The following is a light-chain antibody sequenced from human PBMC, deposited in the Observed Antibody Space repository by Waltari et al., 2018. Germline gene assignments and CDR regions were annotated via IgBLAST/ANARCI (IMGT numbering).Light chain of an antibody. CDR3: QQRSSWPLT. Sequence: EIVLIQSPATLALSPGERATLSCRASQSVRNHLAWFQQKPGQVPRRLTYDTSNRGTGVPARFSGSGSGTDFTLTISSLESEDFAVYYCQQRSSWPLTFGGGTKVQIK. CDR2: DTS. CDR1: QSVRNH. V-gene: IGKV3-11*01. J-gene: IGKJ4*01.